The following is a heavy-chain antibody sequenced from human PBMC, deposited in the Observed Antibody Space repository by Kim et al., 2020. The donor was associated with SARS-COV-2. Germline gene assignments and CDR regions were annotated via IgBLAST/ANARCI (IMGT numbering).Heavy chain of an antibody. Sequence: GGSLRLSCAASGFTFDDYAMHWVRQAPGKGLEWVALISGDGSSAYYADSVKGRFTISRDNSKNSLYLQMNSLRTEDTALYYCAKEFKAYGYGSYYYNLDVWGHGTTVTVSS. CDR3: AKEFKAYGYGSYYYNLDV. D-gene: IGHD5-18*01. J-gene: IGHJ6*02. CDR1: GFTFDDYA. V-gene: IGHV3-43*02. CDR2: ISGDGSSA.